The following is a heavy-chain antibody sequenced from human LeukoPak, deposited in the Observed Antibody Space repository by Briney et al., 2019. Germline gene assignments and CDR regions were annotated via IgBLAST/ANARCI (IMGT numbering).Heavy chain of an antibody. D-gene: IGHD2-2*02. CDR1: GYTFTSYG. J-gene: IGHJ3*02. Sequence: SVKVSCKASGYTFTSYGISWVRQAPGQGLEWMGGIIPIFGTANYAQKFQGRVTITTDESTSTAYMELSSLRSEDTAVYYCAASGGYCSSTSCHIGGAFDIWGQGTMVTVSS. CDR3: AASGGYCSSTSCHIGGAFDI. CDR2: IIPIFGTA. V-gene: IGHV1-69*05.